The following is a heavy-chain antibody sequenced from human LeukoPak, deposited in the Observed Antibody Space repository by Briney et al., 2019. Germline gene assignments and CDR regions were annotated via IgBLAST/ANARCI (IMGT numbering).Heavy chain of an antibody. CDR2: IRYDGGNN. Sequence: GGSLRLSCETSAFTFRSYGMHWVRQAPGKGLEWVAFIRYDGGNNNYADSVKGRFTISRDNPKNTLYLQMSSLRADDTAVYYCAKEIWPTVTTPGRTYFDYWGQGTLVTVSS. CDR3: AKEIWPTVTTPGRTYFDY. CDR1: AFTFRSYG. D-gene: IGHD4-17*01. V-gene: IGHV3-30*02. J-gene: IGHJ4*02.